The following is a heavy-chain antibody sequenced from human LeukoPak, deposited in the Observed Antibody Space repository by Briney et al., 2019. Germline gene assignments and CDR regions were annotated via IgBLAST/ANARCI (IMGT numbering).Heavy chain of an antibody. D-gene: IGHD2-2*01. V-gene: IGHV3-21*01. CDR3: ARGRGYCSSTSCYEPNRPFDY. CDR2: ISSSSSYI. J-gene: IGHJ4*02. Sequence: GGSLRLSCAASGFTFSSYSMNWVRQAPGKGLEWVSSISSSSSYIYYADSVKGRFTISRDNAKNSLYLQMNSLRAEDTAGYYCARGRGYCSSTSCYEPNRPFDYWGQGTLVTVSS. CDR1: GFTFSSYS.